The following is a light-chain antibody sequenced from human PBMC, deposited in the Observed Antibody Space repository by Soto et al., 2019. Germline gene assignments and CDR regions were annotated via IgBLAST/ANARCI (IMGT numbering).Light chain of an antibody. J-gene: IGKJ4*01. CDR3: QQNLNCPLT. Sequence: DIQLTQSPSSLSASLGDRVTITCRASQTIGAYLNWYQQKPDQAPRLLIHGGATLQPGVPSRFSGSGSRTEFTLTITDLQPEDFASYYCQQNLNCPLTFGGGTRVEIK. CDR2: GGA. V-gene: IGKV1-39*01. CDR1: QTIGAY.